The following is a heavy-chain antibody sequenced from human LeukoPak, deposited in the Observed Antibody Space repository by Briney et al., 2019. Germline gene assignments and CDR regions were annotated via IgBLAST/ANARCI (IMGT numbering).Heavy chain of an antibody. Sequence: GGSLRLSCAASGFTFSSYSMNWVRQAPGKGLEWVSSIGSRTSYIYHADSVKGRFTISRDNAKNSLYLQMNNLRDEDTAVYYCARDDHCGSGSYHFDYWGQGTRVTVSS. CDR3: ARDDHCGSGSYHFDY. CDR2: IGSRTSYI. V-gene: IGHV3-21*01. CDR1: GFTFSSYS. J-gene: IGHJ4*02. D-gene: IGHD3-10*01.